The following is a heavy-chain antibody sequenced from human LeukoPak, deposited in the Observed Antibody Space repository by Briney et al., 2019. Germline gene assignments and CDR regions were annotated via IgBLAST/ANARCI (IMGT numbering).Heavy chain of an antibody. V-gene: IGHV3-53*01. CDR1: GFTVNNNY. CDR2: IYSGGYT. D-gene: IGHD6-13*01. J-gene: IGHJ4*02. Sequence: PGGSLRLSCAASGFTVNNNYMSWVRQAPGRGLEWASVIYSGGYTYYAGSVKGRFTISRDNSKNTLYLQMNSLRADDTAVYYCASAIGSIWYEFDYWGQGTLVTVSS. CDR3: ASAIGSIWYEFDY.